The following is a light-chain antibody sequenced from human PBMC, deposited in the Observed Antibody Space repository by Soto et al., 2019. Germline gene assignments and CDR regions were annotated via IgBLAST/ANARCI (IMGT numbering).Light chain of an antibody. J-gene: IGLJ1*01. Sequence: QSALTQPASVSGSPRQSITISCTGTSSDVGGYNYVSWYQQHPGKAPKLMIYDVTNRPSGVSDRFSGSKSGYTASLTISGLQAEDEADYYCSSYTTSSTYVFGTGTKVTVL. V-gene: IGLV2-14*03. CDR3: SSYTTSSTYV. CDR1: SSDVGGYNY. CDR2: DVT.